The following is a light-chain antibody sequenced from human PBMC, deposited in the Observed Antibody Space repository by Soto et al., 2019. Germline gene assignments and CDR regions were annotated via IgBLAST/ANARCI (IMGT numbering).Light chain of an antibody. Sequence: DIQMTQSPSSLSASVGDRGTITCRAGPGISNSLAWYQQKPGKVPKLLIYAASTLQSGVPSRFSGSGSGTDFTLTISSLQPEDVATYYCQKYNSAPLTFGGGTKVEIK. J-gene: IGKJ4*01. V-gene: IGKV1-27*01. CDR2: AAS. CDR3: QKYNSAPLT. CDR1: PGISNS.